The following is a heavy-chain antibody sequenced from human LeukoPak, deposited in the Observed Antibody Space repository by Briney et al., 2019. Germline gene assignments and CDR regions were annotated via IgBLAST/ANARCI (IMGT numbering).Heavy chain of an antibody. CDR2: IRTKGANYAT. D-gene: IGHD1-26*01. J-gene: IGHJ4*02. Sequence: QSGGSLRLSCAASGFTLSDCAMHWVRQASGKGLEWVGLIRTKGANYATAYAASVKGRFIIFRDDSSNMAYLQMNSLKNDDTAVYYCTRDGGSYSHLDNWGPGTRVTVSS. V-gene: IGHV3-73*01. CDR3: TRDGGSYSHLDN. CDR1: GFTLSDCA.